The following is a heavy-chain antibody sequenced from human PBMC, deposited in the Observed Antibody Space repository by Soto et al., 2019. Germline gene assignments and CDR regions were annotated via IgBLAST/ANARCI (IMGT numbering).Heavy chain of an antibody. CDR3: TTGGRLTIFSHPMDV. D-gene: IGHD3-9*01. Sequence: GGSLRLSCAASGFTFSNAWMSWVRQAPGKGLEWVGRIKSKTDGGTTDYAAPVKGRFTISRDDSKNTLYLQMNSLKTEDTAVHYCTTGGRLTIFSHPMDVWGQGTTVTVSS. V-gene: IGHV3-15*01. CDR1: GFTFSNAW. J-gene: IGHJ6*02. CDR2: IKSKTDGGTT.